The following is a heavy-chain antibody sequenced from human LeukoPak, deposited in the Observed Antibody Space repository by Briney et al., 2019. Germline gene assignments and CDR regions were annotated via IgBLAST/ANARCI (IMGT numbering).Heavy chain of an antibody. J-gene: IGHJ4*02. V-gene: IGHV3-30-3*01. CDR1: GFTFSSYA. CDR2: ISYDGSNK. CDR3: AREKERGSSGYDSNFDY. D-gene: IGHD5-12*01. Sequence: GGSLRLSCAASGFTFSSYAMHWVRQAPGKGLEWVAVISYDGSNKYYADSVKGRFTISRDNSKNTLYLQMNSLRAEDTAVYYCAREKERGSSGYDSNFDYWGQGTLVTVSS.